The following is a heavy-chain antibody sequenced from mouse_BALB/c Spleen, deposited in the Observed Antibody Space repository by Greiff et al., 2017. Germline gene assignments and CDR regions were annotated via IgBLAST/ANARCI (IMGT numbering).Heavy chain of an antibody. D-gene: IGHD2-4*01. CDR1: GYTFTSYW. CDR2: IYPGNSDT. Sequence: VQLQQSGTVLARPGASVKMSCKASGYTFTSYWMHWVKQRPGQGLEWIGAIYPGNSDTSYNQKFKGKAKLTAVTSTSTAYMELSSLTNEDSAVYYCTRHDYDDAMDYWGQGTSVTVSS. CDR3: TRHDYDDAMDY. V-gene: IGHV1-5*01. J-gene: IGHJ4*01.